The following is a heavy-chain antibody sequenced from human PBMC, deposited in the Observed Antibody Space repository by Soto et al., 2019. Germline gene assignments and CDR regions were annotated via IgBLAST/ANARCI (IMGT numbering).Heavy chain of an antibody. CDR3: ARDVTVTGTGGVGY. CDR1: GVSISSNDYY. D-gene: IGHD6-19*01. CDR2: LHYSGST. Sequence: SETLSLTCTVSGVSISSNDYYWGWVRQPPGKGLEWIGSLHYSGSTYYNPSLKSRVTISVDTSKNQFSLRVISVTAADTAVYYCARDVTVTGTGGVGYWGQGTLVTVSS. J-gene: IGHJ4*02. V-gene: IGHV4-39*07.